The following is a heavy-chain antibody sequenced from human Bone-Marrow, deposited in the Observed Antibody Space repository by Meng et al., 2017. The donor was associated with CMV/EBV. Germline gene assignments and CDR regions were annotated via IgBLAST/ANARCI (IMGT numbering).Heavy chain of an antibody. CDR3: AKSLPPIQLRPRGAFDI. D-gene: IGHD2-2*02. Sequence: GESLKISCAASTFTFSSYGMHWVRQAPGKGLEWVAFIRYDGSNKYYADSVKGRFTISRDNSKNTLYLQMNSLRAEDTAVYYCAKSLPPIQLRPRGAFDICGQGTMVTASS. V-gene: IGHV3-30*02. CDR1: TFTFSSYG. J-gene: IGHJ3*02. CDR2: IRYDGSNK.